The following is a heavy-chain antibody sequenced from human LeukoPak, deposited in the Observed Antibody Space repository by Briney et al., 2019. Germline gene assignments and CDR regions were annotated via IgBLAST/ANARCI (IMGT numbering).Heavy chain of an antibody. CDR2: IKQDGSEK. D-gene: IGHD6-13*01. V-gene: IGHV3-7*03. CDR1: GFTFSSYW. CDR3: ARDIPQTGYSSSWYFDY. J-gene: IGHJ4*02. Sequence: GGSLRLSCAASGFTFSSYWMSWVRQAPGKGLEWVANIKQDGSEKYYVDSVKGRFTISRDNAKNSLYLQMNSLRAEDAAVYYCARDIPQTGYSSSWYFDYWGQGTLVSVSS.